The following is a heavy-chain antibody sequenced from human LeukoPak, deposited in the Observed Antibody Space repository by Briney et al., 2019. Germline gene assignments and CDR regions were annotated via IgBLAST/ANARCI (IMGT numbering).Heavy chain of an antibody. Sequence: NPSETLSLTCSVFGGSITSYYWSWLRQAAGKGLEWIGRIYTSGSTAYNPSLKSRVTMSVDTSKNQFSLKLYSVTAADTAVYYCARSGGSGTYYDGSFDYWGRGTLVTVSS. CDR1: GGSITSYY. CDR2: IYTSGST. J-gene: IGHJ4*02. D-gene: IGHD1-26*01. V-gene: IGHV4-4*07. CDR3: ARSGGSGTYYDGSFDY.